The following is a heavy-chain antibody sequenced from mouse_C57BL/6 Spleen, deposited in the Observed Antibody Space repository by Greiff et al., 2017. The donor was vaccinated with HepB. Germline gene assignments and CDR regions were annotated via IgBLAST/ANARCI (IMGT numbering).Heavy chain of an antibody. Sequence: VQLQQSGPELVKPGASVKISCKASGYAFSSSWMNWVKQRPGKGLEWIGRIYPGDGDTNYNGKFKGKATLTADKSSSTAYMQLSSLTSEDSAVYFCARETGKFAYWGQGTLVTVSA. D-gene: IGHD4-1*01. CDR1: GYAFSSSW. V-gene: IGHV1-82*01. CDR2: IYPGDGDT. J-gene: IGHJ3*01. CDR3: ARETGKFAY.